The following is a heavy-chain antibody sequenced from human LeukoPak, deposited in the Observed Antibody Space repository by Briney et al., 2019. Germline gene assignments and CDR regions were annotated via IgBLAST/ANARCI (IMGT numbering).Heavy chain of an antibody. Sequence: TGGSLRLSGAACGFTFSNAWMSWVGQAPGKGLEWVGRIKSKTDGGTTDYAAPVKGRFTISRDDSKNPQYLQMNSLKTYDTAVYSCTTDHPGGLWGQGTLVTVSS. D-gene: IGHD3-16*01. CDR3: TTDHPGGL. V-gene: IGHV3-15*01. J-gene: IGHJ4*02. CDR2: IKSKTDGGTT. CDR1: GFTFSNAW.